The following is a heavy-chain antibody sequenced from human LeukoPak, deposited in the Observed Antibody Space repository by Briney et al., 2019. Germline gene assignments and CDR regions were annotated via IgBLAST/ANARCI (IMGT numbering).Heavy chain of an antibody. D-gene: IGHD2/OR15-2a*01. V-gene: IGHV4-59*01. J-gene: IGHJ5*02. CDR1: GGSISSYY. CDR2: IYYSGST. CDR3: ARATFNASGGYNWFDP. Sequence: SETLSLTCTVSGGSISSYYWSWIRQPPGKGLEWIGYIYYSGSTNYNPSLKSRVTISVDTSKNQFSLKLSSVTAADTAVYYCARATFNASGGYNWFDPWGQGTLVTVSS.